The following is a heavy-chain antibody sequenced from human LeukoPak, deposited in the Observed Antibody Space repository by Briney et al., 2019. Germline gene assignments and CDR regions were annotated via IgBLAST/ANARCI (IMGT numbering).Heavy chain of an antibody. CDR2: IGGSDSIV. Sequence: GGSLRLSCAVSEFTVNDYYMSWIRQAPGKGLEWVSDIGGSDSIVAYADSVKGRFSISRDFAKNSLYLQMNILRAEDTAVYYCAREKVAGTFDSWGQGALVTVSS. CDR1: EFTVNDYY. V-gene: IGHV3-11*01. J-gene: IGHJ4*02. CDR3: AREKVAGTFDS. D-gene: IGHD6-19*01.